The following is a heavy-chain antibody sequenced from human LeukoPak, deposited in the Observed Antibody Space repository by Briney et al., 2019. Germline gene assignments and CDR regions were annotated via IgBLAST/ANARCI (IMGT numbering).Heavy chain of an antibody. Sequence: ASVKVSCQASGYTLSNYGISWLRQAPGQGLEWMGWISSYNGNTNYAQKFQGRVSMTTDTSTSTAYMELTSLTSDDTAMYYCTRLVIYPAYYYMDVWGEGTTLTVYS. CDR2: ISSYNGNT. CDR1: GYTLSNYG. D-gene: IGHD4-23*01. J-gene: IGHJ6*03. CDR3: TRLVIYPAYYYMDV. V-gene: IGHV1-18*01.